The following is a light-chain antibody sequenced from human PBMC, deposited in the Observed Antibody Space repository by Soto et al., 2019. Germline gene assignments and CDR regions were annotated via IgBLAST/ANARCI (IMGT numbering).Light chain of an antibody. CDR1: QSVSNY. CDR2: DAS. J-gene: IGKJ4*01. CDR3: QLRSNWPRLT. V-gene: IGKV3-11*01. Sequence: EIVLTQSPATLSLSPGERATLSCRASQSVSNYLAWYQQKPGQAPRLLIYDASNRATGIPARFSGSGSGTDFTLTISRLEPEDFTVYYCQLRSNWPRLTFGGWTKVEIK.